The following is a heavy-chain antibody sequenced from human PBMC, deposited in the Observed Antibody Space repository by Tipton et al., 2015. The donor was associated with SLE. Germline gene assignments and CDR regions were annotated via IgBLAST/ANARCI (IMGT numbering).Heavy chain of an antibody. CDR2: ISSSSSYI. V-gene: IGHV3-21*01. Sequence: SLRLSCAASGFSFSSYSMNWVRQAPGKGLEWVSSISSSSSYIYYADSVKGRFTISRDNAKNSLYLQMNSLRAEDTAVYYCAREGSSGWTYTWFDPWGQGTLVTVSS. D-gene: IGHD6-19*01. J-gene: IGHJ5*02. CDR1: GFSFSSYS. CDR3: AREGSSGWTYTWFDP.